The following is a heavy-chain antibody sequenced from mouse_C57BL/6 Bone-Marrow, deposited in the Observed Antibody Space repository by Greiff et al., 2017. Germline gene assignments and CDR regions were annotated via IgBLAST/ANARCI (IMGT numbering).Heavy chain of an antibody. CDR2: IYPGSGST. CDR1: GYTFTSFW. CDR3: AREEGYGSSLYYYALDY. V-gene: IGHV1-55*01. J-gene: IGHJ4*01. D-gene: IGHD1-1*01. Sequence: QVQLQQPGAELVKPGASVTMSCKASGYTFTSFWITWVKQRPGQGLEWIGDIYPGSGSTNYNEKFKSKATLTVDTSSSTAYMQLSSLTSEDSAVYYFAREEGYGSSLYYYALDYSGQGTSVTVSS.